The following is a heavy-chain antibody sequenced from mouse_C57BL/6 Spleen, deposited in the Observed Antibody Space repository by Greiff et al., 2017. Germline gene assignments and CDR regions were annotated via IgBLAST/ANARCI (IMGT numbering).Heavy chain of an antibody. CDR3: ARDTGLDY. CDR2: ISDGGSYT. J-gene: IGHJ2*01. V-gene: IGHV5-4*01. CDR1: GFTFSSYA. Sequence: EVQGVESGGGLVKPGGSLKLSCAASGFTFSSYAMSWVRQTPEKRLEWVATISDGGSYTYYPDNVKGRFTISRDNAKNNLYLQMSHLKSEDTAMYYCARDTGLDYWGQGTTLTVSS. D-gene: IGHD4-1*01.